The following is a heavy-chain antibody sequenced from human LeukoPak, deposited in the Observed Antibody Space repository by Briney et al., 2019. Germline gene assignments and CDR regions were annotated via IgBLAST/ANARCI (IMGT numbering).Heavy chain of an antibody. Sequence: GGSLRLSCTASGFTFNNYWMTWVRQAPGKGLEWVATIKQDGSEKYSVDSVKGRFTISRDNAKNSLYLQMNSRRVEDTALYYCARERYFWRYWGQGTLVTVSS. CDR3: ARERYFWRY. V-gene: IGHV3-7*01. CDR2: IKQDGSEK. D-gene: IGHD3-10*01. CDR1: GFTFNNYW. J-gene: IGHJ4*02.